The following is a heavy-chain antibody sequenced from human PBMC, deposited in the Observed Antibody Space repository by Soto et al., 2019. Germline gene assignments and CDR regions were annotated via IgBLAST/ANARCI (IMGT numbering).Heavy chain of an antibody. Sequence: ASVKVSCKAYGYTFTGYYMHWVRQAPGQGLEWMGWINPNSGGTNYAQKSQGRVTMTRDTSISTAYMELSRLRSDDTAVYYCAGARDPGYSRSWSGELDAFDIWGQGTMVTVSS. CDR1: GYTFTGYY. CDR2: INPNSGGT. D-gene: IGHD6-13*01. CDR3: AGARDPGYSRSWSGELDAFDI. J-gene: IGHJ3*02. V-gene: IGHV1-2*02.